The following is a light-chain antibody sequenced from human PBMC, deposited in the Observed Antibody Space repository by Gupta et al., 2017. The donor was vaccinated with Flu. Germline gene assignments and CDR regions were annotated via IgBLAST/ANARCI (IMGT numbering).Light chain of an antibody. Sequence: NSNIGIKYVYWYQQLPGAAPKLIIYKSNQRPSGVPDRFSGSKSGTSASLDISGLRSEDEAEYYCATWDDSLSAVVVGGGTKLTVL. J-gene: IGLJ2*01. CDR3: ATWDDSLSAVV. V-gene: IGLV1-47*01. CDR1: NSNIGIKY. CDR2: KSN.